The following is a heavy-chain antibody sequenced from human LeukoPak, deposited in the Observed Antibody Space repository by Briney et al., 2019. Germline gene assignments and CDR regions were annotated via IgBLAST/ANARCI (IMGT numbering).Heavy chain of an antibody. D-gene: IGHD2-21*02. J-gene: IGHJ4*02. CDR2: INRSGST. V-gene: IGHV4-34*01. Sequence: GSLRLSCAVSEFTVYNSYMSWVRQAPGKGLEWIGEINRSGSTNYNPSLKSRVTISVDTSKNQFSLRLSSVTAADTAVYYCARGGFYCGGDCYVDYWGQGTLVTVSS. CDR3: ARGGFYCGGDCYVDY. CDR1: EFTVYNSY.